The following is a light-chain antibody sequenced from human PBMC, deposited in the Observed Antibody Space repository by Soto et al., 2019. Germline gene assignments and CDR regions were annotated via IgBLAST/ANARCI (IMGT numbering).Light chain of an antibody. CDR2: GAS. CDR3: QQYGSSPTT. J-gene: IGKJ1*01. V-gene: IGKV3-20*01. Sequence: EIVLTQSPGTLSLSPGERATLSCRASQSVSSSYLAWYQQNPGQAPRLLIYGASSRATGIPDRFSGSGSGTDFTLTISRLESADFALYYCQQYGSSPTTFGQGTKVDI. CDR1: QSVSSSY.